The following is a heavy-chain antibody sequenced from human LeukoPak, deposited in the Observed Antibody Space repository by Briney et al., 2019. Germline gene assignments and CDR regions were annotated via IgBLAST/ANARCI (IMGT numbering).Heavy chain of an antibody. V-gene: IGHV4-34*01. CDR3: ARHFRELRYFDWLFPGWFDP. CDR2: INHSGST. Sequence: SETLSLTCAVYGGSFSGYYWSWIRQPPGKGLEWIGEINHSGSTNYNPSLKSRVTISVDTSKNQFSLKLSSVTAADTAVYYCARHFRELRYFDWLFPGWFDPWGQGTLVTVSS. D-gene: IGHD3-9*01. CDR1: GGSFSGYY. J-gene: IGHJ5*02.